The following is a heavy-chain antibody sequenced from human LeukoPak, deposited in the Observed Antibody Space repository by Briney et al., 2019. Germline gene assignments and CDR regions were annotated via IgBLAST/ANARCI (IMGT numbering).Heavy chain of an antibody. CDR2: IRTKPNTYAT. Sequence: PGGSLRLSCAASGFTFSDSRIHWVRQASGKGLEWVGRIRTKPNTYATAYAASVKGRFTISRDDSKNTAYLQMNSLKTDDTAVYYCTRHTERNSDWGQGTLVTVSS. CDR1: GFTFSDSR. J-gene: IGHJ4*02. V-gene: IGHV3-73*01. CDR3: TRHTERNSD. D-gene: IGHD2/OR15-2a*01.